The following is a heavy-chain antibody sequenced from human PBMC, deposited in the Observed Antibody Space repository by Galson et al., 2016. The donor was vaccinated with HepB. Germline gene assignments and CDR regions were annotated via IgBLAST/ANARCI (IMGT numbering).Heavy chain of an antibody. J-gene: IGHJ5*02. D-gene: IGHD2/OR15-2a*01. Sequence: TLSLTCTVSGGAISRGGYYWSWIRQVPGKGLEWIGYTFYSGSDYYNPSFKNRVTISADTSKNQVYLNMMFATVADTAVYYCARTFPDLDCYSPGKYFFDTWGQGARVIVSA. CDR1: GGAISRGGYY. CDR3: ARTFPDLDCYSPGKYFFDT. CDR2: TFYSGSD. V-gene: IGHV4-31*03.